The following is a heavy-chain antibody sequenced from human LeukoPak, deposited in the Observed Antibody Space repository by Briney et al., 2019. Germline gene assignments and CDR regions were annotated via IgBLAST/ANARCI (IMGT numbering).Heavy chain of an antibody. CDR3: AGTPNSGWYEIDY. CDR1: GFTFSNYW. CDR2: IKQDGSEK. D-gene: IGHD6-19*01. J-gene: IGHJ4*02. V-gene: IGHV3-7*05. Sequence: GGSLRLSCVASGFTFSNYWMSWVRQAPGKGLEWVANIKQDGSEKYYVDSVKGRFTISRDNAKNSLYLQMNSLRAEDTAIYYCAGTPNSGWYEIDYWGQGTLVTVSS.